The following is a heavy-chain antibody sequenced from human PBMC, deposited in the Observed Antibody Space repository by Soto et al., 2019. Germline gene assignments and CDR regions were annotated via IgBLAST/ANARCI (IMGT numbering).Heavy chain of an antibody. Sequence: GASVKVSCKASGYTFTSYGISWVRQAPGQGLEWMGWISAYNGNTNYAQKLQGRVTMTTDTSTSTAYMELRSLRSDDTAVYYCAFQEDTAMVSWFDPWGQGTLVTVSS. D-gene: IGHD5-18*01. J-gene: IGHJ5*02. CDR1: GYTFTSYG. V-gene: IGHV1-18*01. CDR2: ISAYNGNT. CDR3: AFQEDTAMVSWFDP.